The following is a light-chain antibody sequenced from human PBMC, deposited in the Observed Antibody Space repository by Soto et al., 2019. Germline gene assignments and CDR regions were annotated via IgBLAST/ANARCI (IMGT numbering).Light chain of an antibody. V-gene: IGKV3-15*01. J-gene: IGKJ5*01. CDR1: QGVSRK. CDR2: GAS. CDR3: QKYHTWPIT. Sequence: DIVMTQSPATLSVAPGERVTFSCRASQGVSRKLAWYQHKPGQAPRLLISGASTGATGIPARFSGSGSGTEFTITISSLQSEDCAIYYCQKYHTWPITSG.